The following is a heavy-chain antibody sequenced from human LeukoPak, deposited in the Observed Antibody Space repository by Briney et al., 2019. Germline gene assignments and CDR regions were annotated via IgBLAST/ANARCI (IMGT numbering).Heavy chain of an antibody. D-gene: IGHD6-19*01. CDR3: ARHEMYSSGWHLDY. CDR1: GGSISSSSCY. J-gene: IGHJ4*01. Sequence: KPSETLSLTCTVSGGSISSSSCYWGWSRQPPGKGLEWIGNIYYSGSTYYNPSLKSRVTMSVDTSKNQFSLKLRSVTAADTAVYYCARHEMYSSGWHLDYWGQGTLVTVSS. V-gene: IGHV4-39*01. CDR2: IYYSGST.